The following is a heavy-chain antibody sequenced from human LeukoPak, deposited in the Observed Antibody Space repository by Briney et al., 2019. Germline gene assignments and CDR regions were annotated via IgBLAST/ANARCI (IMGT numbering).Heavy chain of an antibody. J-gene: IGHJ4*03. CDR1: SVSINSYY. Sequence: PSETLSLTCTGSSVSINSYYWGWVRQPPGKGLEWIGRIYTTVATQYNPSRKSRVTMSIDTSTNQFSLNLRSMTAAGTAVYYCGRQGSTASYYFLDFWSHGPIVAVS. CDR2: IYTTVAT. CDR3: GRQGSTASYYFLDF. V-gene: IGHV4-4*07. D-gene: IGHD1-26*01.